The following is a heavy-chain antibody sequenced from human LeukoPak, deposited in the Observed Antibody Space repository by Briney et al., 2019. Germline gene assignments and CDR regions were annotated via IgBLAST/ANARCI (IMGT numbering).Heavy chain of an antibody. V-gene: IGHV3-66*01. CDR3: ASGFSSSPYFDY. Sequence: GGSLRLSCAASGFIVSSNYMSWVRQAPGKGLEWVSVIYSGGSTYYADSVKGRFTISRDNAKNSLFLQMNSLRDEDTAVYYCASGFSSSPYFDYWGQGTLVTVSS. CDR1: GFIVSSNY. D-gene: IGHD6-6*01. CDR2: IYSGGST. J-gene: IGHJ4*02.